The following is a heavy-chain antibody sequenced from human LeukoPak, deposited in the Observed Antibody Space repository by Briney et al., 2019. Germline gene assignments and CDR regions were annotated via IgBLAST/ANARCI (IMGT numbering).Heavy chain of an antibody. V-gene: IGHV5-51*01. D-gene: IGHD5-18*01. CDR3: VRHNNYALDY. Sequence: GESLKISCEGSGYSFASYWIGWARQMPGEGLEWMAIIFPGNSDTIYSPSFQGQVTISADKSISTAYLQWRGLKASDTAMYYCVRHNNYALDYWGQGTLVTVSP. CDR2: IFPGNSDT. J-gene: IGHJ4*02. CDR1: GYSFASYW.